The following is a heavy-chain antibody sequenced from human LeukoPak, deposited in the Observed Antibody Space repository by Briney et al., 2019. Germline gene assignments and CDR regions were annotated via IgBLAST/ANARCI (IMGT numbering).Heavy chain of an antibody. CDR1: DDSISNYY. Sequence: SETLSLTCTVSDDSISNYYWSWIRQPPGKGLEWIGYIYYSGSTNYNPSLKSRVTMSVETSKNRFSRKLSSVTAADTAVYYCARNAAVATSRSWFDPWGQGTLVTVSS. J-gene: IGHJ5*02. CDR2: IYYSGST. V-gene: IGHV4-59*08. CDR3: ARNAAVATSRSWFDP. D-gene: IGHD6-19*01.